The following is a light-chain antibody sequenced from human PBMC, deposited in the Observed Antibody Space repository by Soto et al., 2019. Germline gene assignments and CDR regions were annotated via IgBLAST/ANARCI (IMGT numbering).Light chain of an antibody. V-gene: IGKV3-20*01. CDR3: QQYGSSPPYT. CDR2: VAS. CDR1: QSVSSSY. J-gene: IGKJ2*01. Sequence: EIVLTQSPGTLSLSPGERATLSCRASQSVSSSYLAWYQQKPGQAPRLLIYVASSRATAIPDRFSGSGSGTDFTLTISRLKPEDFALYSCQQYGSSPPYTFGQGTKLEIK.